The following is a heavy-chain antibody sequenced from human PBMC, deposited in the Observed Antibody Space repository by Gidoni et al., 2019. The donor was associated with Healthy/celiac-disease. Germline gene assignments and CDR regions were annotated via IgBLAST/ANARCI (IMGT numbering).Heavy chain of an antibody. J-gene: IGHJ4*02. CDR2: INAGNGNT. Sequence: QVQLVQSGAEVKKPGASVKVSCKASGYTFTSYAMHWVRQAPGQRLEWMGWINAGNGNTKYSQKFQGRVTITRDTSASTAYMELSSLRSEDTAVYYCARRSMTGYYFDYWCQGTLVTVSS. V-gene: IGHV1-3*01. D-gene: IGHD3-22*01. CDR1: GYTFTSYA. CDR3: ARRSMTGYYFDY.